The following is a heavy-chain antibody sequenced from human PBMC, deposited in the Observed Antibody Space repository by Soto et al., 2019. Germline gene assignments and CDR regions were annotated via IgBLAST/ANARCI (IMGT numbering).Heavy chain of an antibody. CDR1: GFTFSSYE. J-gene: IGHJ6*02. D-gene: IGHD6-13*01. CDR3: ASTGYSSSWYSPYYYGMDV. V-gene: IGHV3-48*03. Sequence: GGSLRLSCAASGFTFSSYEMNWVRQAPGKGLEWVSYISSSGSTIYYADSVKGRFTISRDNAKNSLYLQMNSLRAEDTAVHYCASTGYSSSWYSPYYYGMDVWGQGTTVTVSS. CDR2: ISSSGSTI.